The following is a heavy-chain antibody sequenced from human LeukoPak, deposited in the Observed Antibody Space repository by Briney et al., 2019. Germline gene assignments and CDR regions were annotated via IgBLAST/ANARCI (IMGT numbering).Heavy chain of an antibody. J-gene: IGHJ3*02. CDR1: GGSITSDTYY. CDR2: ISNTAST. D-gene: IGHD4-23*01. V-gene: IGHV4-61*09. Sequence: SQTLSLTCTVSGGSITSDTYYWNWIRQPAGKGLEWIGHISNTASTNYNPSLKSRVTISIDTSKNQFSLKLSSVTAADTAVYYCARDLFVVTRRDAFDIWGQGTMVAVSS. CDR3: ARDLFVVTRRDAFDI.